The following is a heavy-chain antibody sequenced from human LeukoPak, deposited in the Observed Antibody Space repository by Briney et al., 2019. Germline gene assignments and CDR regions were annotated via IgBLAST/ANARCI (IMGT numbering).Heavy chain of an antibody. CDR2: IWYDGSNK. Sequence: GRSLRLSCEASGFTFSSHGMYWVRQAPGKGLEWVALIWYDGSNKYYADSVKGRFTISRDNSKNTLYLQMNSLRAEDTAVYYCAKEGYYYDSSGYNYYYGMDVWGQGTTVTVSS. V-gene: IGHV3-33*06. CDR3: AKEGYYYDSSGYNYYYGMDV. J-gene: IGHJ6*02. CDR1: GFTFSSHG. D-gene: IGHD3-22*01.